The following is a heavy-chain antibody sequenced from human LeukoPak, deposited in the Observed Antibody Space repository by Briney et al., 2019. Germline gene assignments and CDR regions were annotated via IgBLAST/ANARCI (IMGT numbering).Heavy chain of an antibody. Sequence: ASPKVSCKASGYTFTSYGISWGRQAPGQGVEWMGWISAYNGNTNDAQKLQGRVTMTTDTSTSTAYMELRSLRSDDTAVYYCARGGYSGQFDYWGQGTLVTVSS. D-gene: IGHD5-12*01. J-gene: IGHJ4*02. CDR1: GYTFTSYG. CDR2: ISAYNGNT. V-gene: IGHV1-18*01. CDR3: ARGGYSGQFDY.